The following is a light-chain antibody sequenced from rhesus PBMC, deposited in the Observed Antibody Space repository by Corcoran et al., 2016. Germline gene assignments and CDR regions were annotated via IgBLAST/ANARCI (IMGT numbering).Light chain of an antibody. Sequence: DIQMTQSPSSLSASVGDRVTITCQASQGISNWLAWYQKKPGKAPKLLNYAASSLQSGVPSRFSGSGSGTEFTLTIRCLQPEDFATYCCQQHNSNPYSFGQGTKVEIK. V-gene: IGKV1-33*02. CDR2: AAS. CDR1: QGISNW. CDR3: QQHNSNPYS. J-gene: IGKJ2*01.